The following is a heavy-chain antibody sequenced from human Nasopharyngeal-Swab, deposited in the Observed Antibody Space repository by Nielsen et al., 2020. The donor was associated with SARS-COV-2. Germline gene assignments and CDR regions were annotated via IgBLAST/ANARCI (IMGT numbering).Heavy chain of an antibody. CDR1: GLTFSGYS. V-gene: IGHV3-21*01. CDR2: ISSSGSYI. CDR3: TRERGYSYGYSDY. D-gene: IGHD5-18*01. Sequence: GGSLRLSCAASGLTFSGYSMNWVRQAPGEGLEWVSSISSSGSYIFYADSVKGRFTISRDNSKNSLYLQMNSLRAEDTALYYCTRERGYSYGYSDYWGQGTLFTVSS. J-gene: IGHJ4*02.